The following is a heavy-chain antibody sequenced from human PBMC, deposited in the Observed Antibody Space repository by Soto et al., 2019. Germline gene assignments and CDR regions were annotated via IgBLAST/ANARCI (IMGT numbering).Heavy chain of an antibody. V-gene: IGHV3-15*01. J-gene: IGHJ4*02. D-gene: IGHD5-12*01. CDR3: TTAHPRGPDY. CDR2: IKSKTDGGTI. Sequence: GGSLRLSCAASGLTFSNAWMNWVRQAPGKGLEWVGQIKSKTDGGTIFYPAPVKGRFIISRDDSTNTLYLQMNSLKTEDTAVYYCTTAHPRGPDYWGQGTLVTVSS. CDR1: GLTFSNAW.